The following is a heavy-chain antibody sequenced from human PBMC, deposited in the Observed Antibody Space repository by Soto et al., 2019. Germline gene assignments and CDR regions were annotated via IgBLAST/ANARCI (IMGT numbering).Heavy chain of an antibody. J-gene: IGHJ5*02. CDR2: ISSSSRYI. CDR3: AKSVAGDLDWFDP. D-gene: IGHD3-10*01. Sequence: GGSLRLSCAASGFTFSTYSMNWVRQAPGKGLEWVSSISSSSRYIYYPDSVRGRFTVSRDNAKYSLYLQMNSLRPEDTAVYYCAKSVAGDLDWFDPWGQGTLVTVSS. V-gene: IGHV3-21*01. CDR1: GFTFSTYS.